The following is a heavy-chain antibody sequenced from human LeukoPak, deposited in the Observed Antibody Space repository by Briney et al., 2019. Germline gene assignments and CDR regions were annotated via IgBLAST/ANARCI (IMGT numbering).Heavy chain of an antibody. CDR3: AQDTGDYDTPEGY. V-gene: IGHV3-9*01. CDR1: GFTFDDYA. D-gene: IGHD4-17*01. J-gene: IGHJ4*02. Sequence: GGSLRLSCAGSGFTFDDYAMHWVRQAPGKGLEWVSGISWNSGSIGYADSVKGRFTISRDNAKNSLYLQMNSLRAEDTALYYCAQDTGDYDTPEGYWGQGTLVTVSS. CDR2: ISWNSGSI.